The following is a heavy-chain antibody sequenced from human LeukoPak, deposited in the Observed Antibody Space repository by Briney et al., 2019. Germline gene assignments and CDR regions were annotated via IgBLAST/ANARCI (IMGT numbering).Heavy chain of an antibody. CDR3: AREWRYCSGGSCSGYYYMDV. V-gene: IGHV7-4-1*02. J-gene: IGHJ6*03. D-gene: IGHD2-15*01. CDR2: INTNTGNP. Sequence: GASVKVSCKASGYTFTSYAMNWARQAPGQGLEWMGWINTNTGNPTYAQGFTGRLVFSLDTSVSTAYLQISSLKAEDTPVYYCAREWRYCSGGSCSGYYYMDVWGKGTTVTVSS. CDR1: GYTFTSYA.